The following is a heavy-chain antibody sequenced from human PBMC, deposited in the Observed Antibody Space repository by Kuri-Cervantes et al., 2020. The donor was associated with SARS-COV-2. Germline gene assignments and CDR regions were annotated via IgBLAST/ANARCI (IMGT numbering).Heavy chain of an antibody. Sequence: SETLSLTCTVSGGSISSGDYYWSWIRQPPWKGLEWIGYTYFSGSTYYNPTLKTRVTISVDTSKDQLSLKLCAVTAADSAVYYCARGYGSTFMDVWGKGTTVTVSS. CDR1: GGSISSGDYY. D-gene: IGHD2-2*01. CDR3: ARGYGSTFMDV. CDR2: TYFSGST. V-gene: IGHV4-30-4*02. J-gene: IGHJ6*03.